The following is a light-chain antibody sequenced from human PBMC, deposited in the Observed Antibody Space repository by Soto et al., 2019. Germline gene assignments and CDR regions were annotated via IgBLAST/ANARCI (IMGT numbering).Light chain of an antibody. CDR1: QSLRSS. Sequence: ETMMTQSPDTVSVSLGEIATLSGRASQSLRSSLAWYQQKPGQAPRLLIYGASTRATGIPDRFSGSGSGTDFTLTISRLEPEDSAAYYCQQYGSSPTWTFGQGTKVDIK. CDR3: QQYGSSPTWT. CDR2: GAS. V-gene: IGKV3-20*01. J-gene: IGKJ1*01.